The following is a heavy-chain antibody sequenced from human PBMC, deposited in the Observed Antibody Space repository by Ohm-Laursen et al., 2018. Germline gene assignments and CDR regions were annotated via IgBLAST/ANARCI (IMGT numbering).Heavy chain of an antibody. CDR3: ARHPQGFTFGPMLLD. J-gene: IGHJ4*02. CDR1: GGSFSGHY. Sequence: SETLSLTCAVYGGSFSGHYWSWVRQPPGKGLEWIGEITHRGSLKYSLSLKSRVTISVDTSKNQFSLKLTSVTAADTAVYYCARHPQGFTFGPMLLDWGQGSLVTVSS. V-gene: IGHV4-34*01. D-gene: IGHD3-16*01. CDR2: ITHRGSL.